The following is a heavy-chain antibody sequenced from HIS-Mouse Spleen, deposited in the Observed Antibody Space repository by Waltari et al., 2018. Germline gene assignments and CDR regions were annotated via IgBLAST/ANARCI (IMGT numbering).Heavy chain of an antibody. D-gene: IGHD6-13*01. V-gene: IGHV4-39*07. CDR1: GGSISSSSYS. CDR3: AREIPYSSSWYDWYFDL. CDR2: IYYSGST. Sequence: QLQLQESGPGLVKPSETLSLTCTVPGGSISSSSYSWGWIRQPPGKGLEWIGSIYYSGSTYYNPSLKRRVTISVDTSKNQFSLKLSSVTAADTAVYYCAREIPYSSSWYDWYFDLWGRGTLVTVSS. J-gene: IGHJ2*01.